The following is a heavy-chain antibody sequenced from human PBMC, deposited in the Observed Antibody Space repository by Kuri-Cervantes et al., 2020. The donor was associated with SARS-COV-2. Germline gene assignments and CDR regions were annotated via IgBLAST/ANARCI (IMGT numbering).Heavy chain of an antibody. D-gene: IGHD3-3*01. CDR3: AREIYDFWSGSVNRYYYYYMDV. V-gene: IGHV1-24*01. Sequence: ASVKVSCKVSGYTLTELSMHWVRQAPGKGLEWMGGFDPEDGETIYAQKFQGRVTMTEDTSTDTAYMELSSLRSEDTAVYYCAREIYDFWSGSVNRYYYYYMDVWGKGTTVTVSS. J-gene: IGHJ6*03. CDR2: FDPEDGET. CDR1: GYTLTELS.